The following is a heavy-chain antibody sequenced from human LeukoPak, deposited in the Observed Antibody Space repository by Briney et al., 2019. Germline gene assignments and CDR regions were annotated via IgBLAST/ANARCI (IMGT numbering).Heavy chain of an antibody. Sequence: ASVKVSCKASGYTFTSYGISWVRQAPGQGLEWMGWISAYNGNANYAQKLQGRITMTTDTSTSTAYMELRSLGSDDTAVYYCARSITIFGVVVSAMDVWGKGTTVTVSS. V-gene: IGHV1-18*01. CDR3: ARSITIFGVVVSAMDV. J-gene: IGHJ6*03. D-gene: IGHD3-3*01. CDR1: GYTFTSYG. CDR2: ISAYNGNA.